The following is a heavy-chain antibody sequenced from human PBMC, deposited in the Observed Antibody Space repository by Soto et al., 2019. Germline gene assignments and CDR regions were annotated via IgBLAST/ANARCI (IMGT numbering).Heavy chain of an antibody. CDR2: IIPIFGTA. CDR1: GGTFSSYA. J-gene: IGHJ6*02. CDR3: AFAAAGTFYYYGMAV. D-gene: IGHD6-13*01. Sequence: SVKVSCKASGGTFSSYAISCVRQAPGQGLEWMGGIIPIFGTANYAQKFQGRVTITADESTSTAYMELSSLRSEDTAVYYCAFAAAGTFYYYGMAVWGQGTTVTVSS. V-gene: IGHV1-69*13.